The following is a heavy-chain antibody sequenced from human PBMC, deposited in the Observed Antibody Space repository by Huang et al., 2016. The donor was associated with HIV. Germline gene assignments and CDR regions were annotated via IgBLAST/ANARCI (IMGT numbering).Heavy chain of an antibody. V-gene: IGHV3-7*01. CDR2: IRKDGSEK. Sequence: LVESGGGLVRPGGSLRLSCAGSTVTFSAYWMTWVRQSPGQGLEWVARIRKDGSEKHYVDSVEGRFNISRDNGKKLLFLEMRSLGVDDTAVYFCATKADAMDVWGQGTTVIVSS. D-gene: IGHD2-8*01. J-gene: IGHJ6*02. CDR3: ATKADAMDV. CDR1: TVTFSAYW.